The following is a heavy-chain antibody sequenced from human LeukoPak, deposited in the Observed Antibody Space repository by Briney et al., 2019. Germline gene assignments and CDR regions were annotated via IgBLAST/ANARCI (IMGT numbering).Heavy chain of an antibody. CDR3: ASGSSGNSAY. Sequence: SETLSLTCAVYGGSFSGYYWSWIRQPPGKGLEWIGEINHSGSTNYNPSLKSRVTISVDKSKNQFSLKLSSVTAADTAVYYCASGSSGNSAYWGQGTLVTVSS. D-gene: IGHD4-23*01. CDR2: INHSGST. V-gene: IGHV4-34*01. CDR1: GGSFSGYY. J-gene: IGHJ4*02.